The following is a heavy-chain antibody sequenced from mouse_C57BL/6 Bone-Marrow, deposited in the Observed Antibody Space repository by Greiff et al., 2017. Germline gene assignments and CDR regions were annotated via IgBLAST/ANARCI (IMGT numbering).Heavy chain of an antibody. J-gene: IGHJ2*01. V-gene: IGHV14-4*01. D-gene: IGHD2-3*01. Sequence: EVQLQQSGAELVRPGASVKLSCTASGFNIKDDYMHWVKQRPEQGLEWIGWIDPENGDTEYASKFQGKATITADTSSNTAYLQLSSLTSEDTAVYYCTTSDGYYYCDYGGQGTTLTGSS. CDR3: TTSDGYYYCDY. CDR1: GFNIKDDY. CDR2: IDPENGDT.